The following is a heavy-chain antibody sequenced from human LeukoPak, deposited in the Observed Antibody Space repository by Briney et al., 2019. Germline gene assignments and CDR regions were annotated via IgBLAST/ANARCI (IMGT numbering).Heavy chain of an antibody. J-gene: IGHJ5*02. V-gene: IGHV4-34*01. CDR2: INHSGST. D-gene: IGHD3-10*01. Sequence: PSETLSLTCTVSGGSISNYYWSWIRQPPGKGLEWIGEINHSGSTNYNPSLKSRVTISVDTSKNQFTLKLSSVTAADTAVYYCARHRRKLDTYYYGSGSYYLFDPWGQGTLVTVSS. CDR3: ARHRRKLDTYYYGSGSYYLFDP. CDR1: GGSISNYY.